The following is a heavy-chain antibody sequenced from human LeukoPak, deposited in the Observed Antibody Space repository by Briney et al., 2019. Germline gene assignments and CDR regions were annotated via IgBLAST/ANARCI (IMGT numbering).Heavy chain of an antibody. Sequence: PGGSLRLSCAASGFTFNGYWMSWVRQAPGKGLEWVANIKQDGSEKYYVDSVRGRLTISRDNAENSLFLQMNSLRTEDTAVYYCARGARKGDDYGGFFDYWGQGTLVTVSS. CDR2: IKQDGSEK. CDR3: ARGARKGDDYGGFFDY. CDR1: GFTFNGYW. J-gene: IGHJ4*02. D-gene: IGHD4-23*01. V-gene: IGHV3-7*01.